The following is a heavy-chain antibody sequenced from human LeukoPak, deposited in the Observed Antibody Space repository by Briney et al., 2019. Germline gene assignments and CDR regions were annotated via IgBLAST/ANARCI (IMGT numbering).Heavy chain of an antibody. V-gene: IGHV3-21*01. CDR1: GFIFSSYS. CDR2: ISTSGSYI. CDR3: ARDHLAPYFASYSSSSGTFDY. D-gene: IGHD6-6*01. J-gene: IGHJ4*02. Sequence: PGGSLRLSCAASGFIFSSYSMSWVRQAPGKGLEWVSSISTSGSYIYYADSVKGRFTISRDNATNSLSLQMNSLRAEDTAVYYCARDHLAPYFASYSSSSGTFDYWGQGTLVTVSS.